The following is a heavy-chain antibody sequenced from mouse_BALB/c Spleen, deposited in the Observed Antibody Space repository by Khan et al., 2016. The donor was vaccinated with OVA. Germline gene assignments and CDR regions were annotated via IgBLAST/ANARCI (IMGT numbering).Heavy chain of an antibody. CDR1: GYTFTSFY. J-gene: IGHJ3*01. D-gene: IGHD1-1*01. CDR2: INPNNGGT. Sequence: QVQLQQSGAELVKPGASVKLSCKASGYTFTSFYIYWVKQRPGQGLEWIGEINPNNGGTNVNEKFKSKATLTVDKSSSTAYLELSSLTSEDSAVFYCTRGGYGSPFTYWCQGTLDTVSA. CDR3: TRGGYGSPFTY. V-gene: IGHV1S81*02.